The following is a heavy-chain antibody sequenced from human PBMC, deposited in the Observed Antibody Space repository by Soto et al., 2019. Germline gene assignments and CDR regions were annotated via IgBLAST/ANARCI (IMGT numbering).Heavy chain of an antibody. V-gene: IGHV1-8*01. CDR2: MNPESGNI. J-gene: IGHJ4*02. D-gene: IGHD2-2*01. Sequence: ASVKVSCKTSGYTFTSYDINWVRQATGQGLEWMGWMNPESGNIGYGERFQGRVTMTRNTSTSTAYMDLIGLRSDDTAVYYCARFVRHQLPTIDFWGQGTLVTVS. CDR3: ARFVRHQLPTIDF. CDR1: GYTFTSYD.